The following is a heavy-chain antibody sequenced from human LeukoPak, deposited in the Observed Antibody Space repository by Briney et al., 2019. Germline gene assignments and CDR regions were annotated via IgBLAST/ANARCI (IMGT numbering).Heavy chain of an antibody. CDR3: ARENYYGSGSYYYGMDV. D-gene: IGHD3-10*01. J-gene: IGHJ6*02. CDR2: IRYDGSNK. V-gene: IGHV3-30*02. CDR1: GFTFSSYG. Sequence: GGSLRLSCAASGFTFSSYGMHWVRQAPGKGLEWVAFIRYDGSNKYYADSVKGRFTISRDNSKNTLYLQMNSLRAEDTAVYYCARENYYGSGSYYYGMDVWGQGTTVTVSS.